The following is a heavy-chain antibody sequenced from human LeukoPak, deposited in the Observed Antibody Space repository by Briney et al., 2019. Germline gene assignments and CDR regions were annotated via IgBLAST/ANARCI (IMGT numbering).Heavy chain of an antibody. D-gene: IGHD3-3*01. CDR2: INPNSGGT. V-gene: IGHV1-2*02. Sequence: ASVKVSRKASGYTFTGYYMHWVRQAPGQGLEWMGWINPNSGGTNYAQKFQGRVTMTRDTSISTAYMELSRLRSDDTAVYYCARDSSRFLEWLLDAFDIWGQGTMVTVSS. CDR1: GYTFTGYY. CDR3: ARDSSRFLEWLLDAFDI. J-gene: IGHJ3*02.